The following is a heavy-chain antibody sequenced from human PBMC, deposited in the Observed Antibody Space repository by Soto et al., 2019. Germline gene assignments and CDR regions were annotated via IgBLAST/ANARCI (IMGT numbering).Heavy chain of an antibody. Sequence: SVKVSCKASGGTFSSYTISWVRQAPGQGLEWMGRIIPILGIANYAQKFQGRVTITADKSTSTAYMELSSLRSEDTAVYYCARFDILTGSRGDWFDPWGQGTLVTVSS. D-gene: IGHD3-9*01. CDR3: ARFDILTGSRGDWFDP. V-gene: IGHV1-69*02. CDR1: GGTFSSYT. J-gene: IGHJ5*02. CDR2: IIPILGIA.